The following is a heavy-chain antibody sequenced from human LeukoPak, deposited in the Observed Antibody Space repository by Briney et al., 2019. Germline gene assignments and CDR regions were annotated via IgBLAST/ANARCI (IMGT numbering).Heavy chain of an antibody. CDR3: ARGRSTYYLDY. Sequence: GRSLRLSCAASGSTFSSYAMHWVRQAPGKGLKWVAVISYDGSSKYYADSVKGLFTISRDNSKNTLYLQMNSLRAEDTAVYYCARGRSTYYLDYWGQGTLVTVSS. V-gene: IGHV3-30-3*01. J-gene: IGHJ4*02. D-gene: IGHD1-1*01. CDR1: GSTFSSYA. CDR2: ISYDGSSK.